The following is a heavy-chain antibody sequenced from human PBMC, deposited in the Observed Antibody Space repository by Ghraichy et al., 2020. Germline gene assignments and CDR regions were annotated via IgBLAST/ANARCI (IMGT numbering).Heavy chain of an antibody. CDR2: IYSSGDS. V-gene: IGHV4-4*07. Sequence: SQTLSLTCTVSGGPVTHYYWTWVRQPAGKGLEWIGRIYSSGDSDFNPSLRSRVTMSADTSKTQFSLNLSSVTAADTAVYYCARGRDYDSSGYHLDYWGQGTLVTVSS. CDR1: GGPVTHYY. D-gene: IGHD3-22*01. CDR3: ARGRDYDSSGYHLDY. J-gene: IGHJ4*02.